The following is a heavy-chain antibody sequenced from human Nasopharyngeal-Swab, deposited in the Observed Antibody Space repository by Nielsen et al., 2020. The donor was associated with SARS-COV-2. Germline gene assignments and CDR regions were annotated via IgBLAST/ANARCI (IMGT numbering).Heavy chain of an antibody. CDR2: ISSSSSYI. V-gene: IGHV3-21*01. CDR1: GFTFSSYS. D-gene: IGHD4-17*01. CDR3: ARDSAVTRNDAFDI. Sequence: GGSLRLSCAASGFTFSSYSMNWVRQAPGKGLEWVSSISSSSSYIYYADSVKGRFTISRDNAKNSLYLQMNSLRAEDTAVYYCARDSAVTRNDAFDIWGQGTMVT. J-gene: IGHJ3*02.